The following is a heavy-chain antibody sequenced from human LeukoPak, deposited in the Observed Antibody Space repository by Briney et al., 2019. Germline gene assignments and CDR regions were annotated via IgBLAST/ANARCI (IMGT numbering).Heavy chain of an antibody. V-gene: IGHV3-33*01. CDR1: GFTSSTYG. J-gene: IGHJ4*02. CDR2: IWYNGSNE. CDR3: ATNMYCRGGRCHGFDY. D-gene: IGHD2-15*01. Sequence: GTSLRLSCAASGFTSSTYGMHWVRQAPGKGLEWVAVIWYNGSNEKYADSVKGRFTISRDNSKNTLHLQMNSLRAEDTAVYYCATNMYCRGGRCHGFDYWGQGTLVTVSS.